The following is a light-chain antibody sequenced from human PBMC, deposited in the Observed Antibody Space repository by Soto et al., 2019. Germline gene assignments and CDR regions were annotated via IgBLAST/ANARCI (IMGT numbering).Light chain of an antibody. Sequence: DIQMTQSPPSLSASVGDRVTITCRASQGISNYLAWYQQKPGKVPKLLIYAASTLQSGVPSRFSGSGSGTDFTLTISSLQPEDVATYYCQKYNSAPHSAFGPGTKVDIK. CDR2: AAS. CDR3: QKYNSAPHSA. CDR1: QGISNY. J-gene: IGKJ3*01. V-gene: IGKV1-27*01.